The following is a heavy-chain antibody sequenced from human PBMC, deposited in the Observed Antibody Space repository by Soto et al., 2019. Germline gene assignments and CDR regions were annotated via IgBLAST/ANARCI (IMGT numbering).Heavy chain of an antibody. CDR3: ARGPRTLARLGEADY. CDR2: INPNSGGT. J-gene: IGHJ4*02. D-gene: IGHD3-16*01. Sequence: QVQLVQSGAEVKKPGASVKVSCKASGYTFTGYYMHWVRQAPGQGLEWMGWINPNSGGTNYAQKFQGRVTMTTDASISTAYMELSRLRSDDTAVYYSARGPRTLARLGEADYLGQGTLVTVSS. V-gene: IGHV1-2*02. CDR1: GYTFTGYY.